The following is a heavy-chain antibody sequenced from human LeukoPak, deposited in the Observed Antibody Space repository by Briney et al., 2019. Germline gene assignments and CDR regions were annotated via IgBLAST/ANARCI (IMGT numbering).Heavy chain of an antibody. CDR3: ARETLGSSWYGQSYYYYGMDV. Sequence: GGSLRLSCAASGFTFSSYGMRWVRQAPGKGLEWVAVIWYDGSNKYYADSVKGRFTISRDNSKNTLYLQMNSLRAEDTAVYYCARETLGSSWYGQSYYYYGMDVWGQGTTVTVSS. D-gene: IGHD6-13*01. CDR2: IWYDGSNK. V-gene: IGHV3-33*01. J-gene: IGHJ6*02. CDR1: GFTFSSYG.